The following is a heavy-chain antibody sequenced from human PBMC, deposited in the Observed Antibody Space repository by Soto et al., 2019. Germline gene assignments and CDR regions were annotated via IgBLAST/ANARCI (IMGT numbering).Heavy chain of an antibody. V-gene: IGHV4-31*03. J-gene: IGHJ4*02. CDR3: ARLSSSGWPIDS. CDR2: TYYSENT. D-gene: IGHD6-19*01. CDR1: GGSISSGGYY. Sequence: SETLSLTCTVSGGSISSGGYYWNWLRQHPGKGLEWIGYTYYSENTYYNPSLNSRITISADTSKNQFSLKLSSVTAADTAVYYCARLSSSGWPIDSWGQGTLVTVSS.